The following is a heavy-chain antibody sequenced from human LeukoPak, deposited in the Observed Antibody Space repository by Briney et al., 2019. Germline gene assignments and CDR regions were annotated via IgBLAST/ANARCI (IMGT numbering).Heavy chain of an antibody. V-gene: IGHV1-3*04. CDR2: INTGNGNT. Sequence: GASVKVSCKASGYTFISYVMHWVRQAPGQRLEWMGWINTGNGNTKYSQKFQGRVTITRDTSASTAYMELSSLRSEDTAVYYCASFSGSTYYYAFDYWGQGILVTVSS. CDR3: ASFSGSTYYYAFDY. J-gene: IGHJ4*02. D-gene: IGHD3-22*01. CDR1: GYTFISYV.